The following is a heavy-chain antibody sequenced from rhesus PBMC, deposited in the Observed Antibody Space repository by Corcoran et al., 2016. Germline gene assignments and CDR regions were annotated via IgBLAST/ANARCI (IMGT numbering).Heavy chain of an antibody. J-gene: IGHJ4*01. Sequence: QVQLQQWGEGLVKPSETLSLTCAVYGGSISGYYYWSWIRQPPGKGMAWIGYIYGNSASTNYNPSLKNRVTISKDTSKNQFSLKLSSVTAADTAVYYCARDADIAAAELYFDYWGQGVLVTVSS. CDR2: IYGNSAST. V-gene: IGHV4-73*01. CDR3: ARDADIAAAELYFDY. D-gene: IGHD6-25*01. CDR1: GGSISGYYY.